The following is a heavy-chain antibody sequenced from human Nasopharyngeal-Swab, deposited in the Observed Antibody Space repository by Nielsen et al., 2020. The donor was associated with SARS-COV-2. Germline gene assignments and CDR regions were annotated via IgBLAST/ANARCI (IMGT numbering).Heavy chain of an antibody. V-gene: IGHV1-69*05. Sequence: SVTVSCKASGGTFSSYAISWVRQAPGQGLEWMGGIIPIFGTANYAQKFQGRVTMTRDTSTSTVYMELSSLRSEDTAVYYWARDKQGNDYWGQGTLVTVSS. J-gene: IGHJ4*02. CDR2: IIPIFGTA. CDR3: ARDKQGNDY. D-gene: IGHD3-10*01. CDR1: GGTFSSYA.